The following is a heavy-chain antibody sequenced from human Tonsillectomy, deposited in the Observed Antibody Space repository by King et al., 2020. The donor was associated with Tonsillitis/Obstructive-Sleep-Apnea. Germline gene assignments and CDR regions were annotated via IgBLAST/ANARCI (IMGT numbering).Heavy chain of an antibody. CDR1: GYTFTSYA. D-gene: IGHD3-9*01. CDR3: AGDYDILTGHYNGDPEDFHYMDV. V-gene: IGHV7-4-1*02. Sequence: QLVQSGSELKKPGASVKVSCKASGYTFTSYAMNWVRQAPGQGLEWMGWINTNTRNPTYAQGFTGRFVFSLDTSVSTAYLQISSLKAEDTAVYYCAGDYDILTGHYNGDPEDFHYMDVWGKGTAVTVSS. J-gene: IGHJ6*03. CDR2: INTNTRNP.